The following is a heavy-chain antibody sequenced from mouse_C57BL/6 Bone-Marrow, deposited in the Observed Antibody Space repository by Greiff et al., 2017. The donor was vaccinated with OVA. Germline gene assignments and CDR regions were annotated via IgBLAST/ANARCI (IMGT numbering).Heavy chain of an antibody. Sequence: DVKLQESGGGLVQPGGSLKLSCAASGFTFSDYGMAWVRQAPRKGPEWVAFISNLAYSIYYADTVTGRFTISRENAKNTLYLEMSSLRSEDTAMYYCARPIFYGSSYDYYAMDYWGQGTSVTVSS. V-gene: IGHV5-15*01. CDR1: GFTFSDYG. D-gene: IGHD1-1*01. CDR2: ISNLAYSI. CDR3: ARPIFYGSSYDYYAMDY. J-gene: IGHJ4*01.